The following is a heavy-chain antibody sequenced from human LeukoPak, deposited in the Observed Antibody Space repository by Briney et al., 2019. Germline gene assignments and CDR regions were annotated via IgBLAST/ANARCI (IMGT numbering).Heavy chain of an antibody. CDR1: GFTVSNNY. CDR3: ARDRWSSTSYNDY. V-gene: IGHV3-53*01. CDR2: IYSGGST. J-gene: IGHJ4*02. Sequence: PGGSLRLSCAASGFTVSNNYMSWVRQAPGKGLEWVSIIYSGGSTYYADFVKGRFTISRDSSTNTLYLQMNSLRAEDTAVYYCARDRWSSTSYNDYWGQGTLVTVSS. D-gene: IGHD2-2*01.